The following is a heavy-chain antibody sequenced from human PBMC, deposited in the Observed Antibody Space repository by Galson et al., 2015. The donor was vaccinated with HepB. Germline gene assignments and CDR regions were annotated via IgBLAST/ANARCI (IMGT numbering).Heavy chain of an antibody. D-gene: IGHD5-18*01. CDR1: GGTFSSYA. V-gene: IGHV1-69*04. J-gene: IGHJ4*02. CDR2: IIPILGIA. CDR3: ASLGYSYGFDY. Sequence: SVKVSCKASGGTFSSYAISWVRQAPGQGLEWMGRIIPILGIANYAQKFQGRVTITADKSTSTAYMELSSLRSEDTAVYYCASLGYSYGFDYWGQGTLVTVSS.